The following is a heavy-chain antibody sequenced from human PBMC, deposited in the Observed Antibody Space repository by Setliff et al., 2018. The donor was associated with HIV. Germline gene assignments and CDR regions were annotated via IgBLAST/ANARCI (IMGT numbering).Heavy chain of an antibody. Sequence: ASVKVSCKTSGFTFTSYGITWVRQAPGQGLEWMGWTNVGKGDTKCSQKFQGRLTIIADESSSTAYMELSSLTSGDTAVYHCARDYFPHSRRNFGSGDYFHFWGQGSRVTVSS. J-gene: IGHJ4*02. CDR3: ARDYFPHSRRNFGSGDYFHF. D-gene: IGHD3-10*01. CDR2: TNVGKGDT. CDR1: GFTFTSYG. V-gene: IGHV1-18*01.